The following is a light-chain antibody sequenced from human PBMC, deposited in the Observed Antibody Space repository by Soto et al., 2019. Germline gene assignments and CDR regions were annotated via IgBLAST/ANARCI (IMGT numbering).Light chain of an antibody. V-gene: IGKV3-15*01. CDR1: QSVSNF. CDR2: GAS. Sequence: EKVMTQSPATLSMSPGERATLSCRASQSVSNFLAWYQQKPGQAPRLLIYGASTRATGVPARFRGSGSGTEFTLTISSLQSEDFAVYYCQQYSNWPSWTFGQGTKVEVK. CDR3: QQYSNWPSWT. J-gene: IGKJ1*01.